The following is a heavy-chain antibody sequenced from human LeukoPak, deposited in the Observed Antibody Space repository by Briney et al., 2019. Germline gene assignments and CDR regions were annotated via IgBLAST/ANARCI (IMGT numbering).Heavy chain of an antibody. D-gene: IGHD3-10*01. Sequence: HPGGSLRLSCAASGFTFSRYWMSWVRQAPGKGLEWVAKISEDGRKTYYVDAVKGRFIISRDNGKNSLYLQMNSLGVEDTAVYYCARGPLVYDSGNFWGQGTLVTVSS. V-gene: IGHV3-7*03. J-gene: IGHJ4*02. CDR3: ARGPLVYDSGNF. CDR1: GFTFSRYW. CDR2: ISEDGRKT.